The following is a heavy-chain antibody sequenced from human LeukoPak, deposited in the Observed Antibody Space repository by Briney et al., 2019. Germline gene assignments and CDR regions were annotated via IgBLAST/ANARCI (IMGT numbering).Heavy chain of an antibody. CDR2: ISSSSSYI. CDR1: GFTFSSYS. CDR3: ARGTTVTTLGFDYFDY. Sequence: PGGSLRLSCAASGFTFSSYSMNWVRQAPGKGLEWVSSISSSSSYIYYADSVKGRFTISRDNAKNSLYLQMNSLRAEDTAVYYCARGTTVTTLGFDYFDYWGQGTLVTVSS. J-gene: IGHJ4*02. V-gene: IGHV3-21*01. D-gene: IGHD4-17*01.